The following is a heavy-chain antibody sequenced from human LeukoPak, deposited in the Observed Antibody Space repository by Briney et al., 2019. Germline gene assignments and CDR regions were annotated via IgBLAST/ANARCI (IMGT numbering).Heavy chain of an antibody. CDR3: ARGAPKEIQLWLRLRGVAFDI. Sequence: SETLSLTCAVYGGSFSGYYWSWIRQPPGKGLEWIGEINHSGSANYNPSLKSRVTISVDMSKNQFSLKLNSVTAADTAVYYCARGAPKEIQLWLRLRGVAFDIWGQGTMVTVSS. J-gene: IGHJ3*02. V-gene: IGHV4-34*01. D-gene: IGHD5-18*01. CDR2: INHSGSA. CDR1: GGSFSGYY.